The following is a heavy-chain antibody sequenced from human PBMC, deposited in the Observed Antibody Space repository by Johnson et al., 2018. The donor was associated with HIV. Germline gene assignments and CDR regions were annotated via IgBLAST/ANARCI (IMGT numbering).Heavy chain of an antibody. CDR2: ISYDGSHK. CDR1: GFTFSSYA. V-gene: IGHV3-30-3*02. J-gene: IGHJ3*02. CDR3: AKSAASAGEDDAFDI. Sequence: QVQLVESGGGVVQPGRSLRLSCAASGFTFSSYAMHWVRQAPGKGLEWVAVISYDGSHKYYADSVKGRFTISRDNSKNTLYLQMNSLRDEDTAVYYCAKSAASAGEDDAFDIWGQGTMVTVSS. D-gene: IGHD3-16*01.